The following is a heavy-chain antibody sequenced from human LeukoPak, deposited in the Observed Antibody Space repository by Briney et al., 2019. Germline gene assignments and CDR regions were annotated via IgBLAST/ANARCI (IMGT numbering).Heavy chain of an antibody. V-gene: IGHV1-2*02. D-gene: IGHD3-22*01. CDR1: GYTFTGYY. Sequence: ASVKVSCKASGYTFTGYYMHWVRQAPGQGLEWMGWINPNSGGTNYAQKFQGRVTMTRDTSISTAYMELSRLRSDDTAVYYCARVRDSSEECLDYWGQGTLVTVSS. J-gene: IGHJ4*02. CDR3: ARVRDSSEECLDY. CDR2: INPNSGGT.